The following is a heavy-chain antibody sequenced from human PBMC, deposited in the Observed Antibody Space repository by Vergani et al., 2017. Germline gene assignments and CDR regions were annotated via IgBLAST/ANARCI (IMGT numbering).Heavy chain of an antibody. CDR3: ASGIVGATRSFDY. J-gene: IGHJ4*02. V-gene: IGHV1-3*01. CDR1: GSTFTSYA. Sequence: QVQLVQSGAEVKKPGASVKVSCKASGSTFTSYAMHWVRQAPGQRLEWMGWINAGNGNTKYSQKFQGRVTITRDTSASTAYMELSSLRSEDTAVYYCASGIVGATRSFDYWGQGTLVTVSS. D-gene: IGHD1-26*01. CDR2: INAGNGNT.